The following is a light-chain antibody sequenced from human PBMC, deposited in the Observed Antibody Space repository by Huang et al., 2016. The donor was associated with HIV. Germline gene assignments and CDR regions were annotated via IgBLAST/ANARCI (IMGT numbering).Light chain of an antibody. CDR1: QSVFKN. CDR2: GSS. J-gene: IGKJ1*01. V-gene: IGKV3-15*01. Sequence: ENLMTQSSSTLSVSPGESATLSCRASQSVFKNLAWYQQKPGQAPKLLIYGSSTRAAGIPDRFSGSGSGTDFTLTISSLQSEDFAVYYCQQYNTSPRTFGQGTKVEV. CDR3: QQYNTSPRT.